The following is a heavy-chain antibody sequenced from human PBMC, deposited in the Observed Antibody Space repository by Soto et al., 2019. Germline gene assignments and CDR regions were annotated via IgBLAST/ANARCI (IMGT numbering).Heavy chain of an antibody. CDR1: GGTFSSYA. J-gene: IGHJ6*02. CDR3: ARENTMVRGVIISDYYYGMDV. CDR2: IIPIFGTA. Sequence: GASVKVSCKASGGTFSSYAISWVRQAPGQGLEWMGGIIPIFGTANYAQKFQGRVTITADKSTSTAYMEPSSLRSEDTAVYYCARENTMVRGVIISDYYYGMDVWGQGTTVTVSS. D-gene: IGHD3-10*01. V-gene: IGHV1-69*06.